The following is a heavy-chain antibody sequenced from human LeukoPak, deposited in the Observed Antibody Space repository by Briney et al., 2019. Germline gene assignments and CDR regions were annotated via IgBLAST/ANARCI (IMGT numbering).Heavy chain of an antibody. J-gene: IGHJ4*02. CDR1: GGSIISSNDY. Sequence: SETLSLTCSVSGGSIISSNDYWGWIRQPPGKGLEWIGSIYQSGSGSSYYNPSLKSRVTISGDTSKNQFFLRLSSVTAADTAVYYCASTLRFLPYRRFDYWGQGTLVTVSS. D-gene: IGHD3-3*01. V-gene: IGHV4-39*01. CDR2: IYQSGSGSS. CDR3: ASTLRFLPYRRFDY.